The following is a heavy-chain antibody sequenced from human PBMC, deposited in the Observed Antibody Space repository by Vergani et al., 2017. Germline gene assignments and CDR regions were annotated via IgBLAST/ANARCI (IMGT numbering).Heavy chain of an antibody. J-gene: IGHJ5*02. CDR2: ISYDGSNK. V-gene: IGHV3-30*03. CDR3: VGAPHNWFDP. Sequence: QVQLVESGGGVVQPGRSLRLSCAASGFTFSSYGMHWVRQAPGKGLEWVAVISYDGSNKYYADSVKGRFTISRDNSKNTLYLQMNSLRAEDTAVYYCVGAPHNWFDPWGQGTLVTVSS. CDR1: GFTFSSYG.